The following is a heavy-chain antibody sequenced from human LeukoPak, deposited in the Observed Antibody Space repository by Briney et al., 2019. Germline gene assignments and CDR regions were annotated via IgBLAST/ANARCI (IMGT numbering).Heavy chain of an antibody. CDR1: GFTFSSYW. D-gene: IGHD3-10*01. CDR2: IKQDGSEK. J-gene: IGHJ6*02. Sequence: PGGSLRLSCAASGFTFSSYWMSWVRQAPGKGLEWVANIKQDGSEKYYVDSVKGRFTISRDNAKNSLYLQMNSLRAEDTAVYYCARGGMVRGVTQSYYYYGMDVWGQGTTVPVSS. CDR3: ARGGMVRGVTQSYYYYGMDV. V-gene: IGHV3-7*01.